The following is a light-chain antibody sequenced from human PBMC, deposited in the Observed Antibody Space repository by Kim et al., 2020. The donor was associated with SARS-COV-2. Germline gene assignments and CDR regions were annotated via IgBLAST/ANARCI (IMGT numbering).Light chain of an antibody. J-gene: IGLJ2*01. Sequence: AQGKTARITRGGNNIGSKSVHWYQQKPGQAPVLVIYYDSDRPSGIPERFSGSNSGNTATLTISRVEAGDEADYYCQVWDSSSDHPVFGGGTQLTVL. CDR2: YDS. CDR1: NIGSKS. CDR3: QVWDSSSDHPV. V-gene: IGLV3-21*04.